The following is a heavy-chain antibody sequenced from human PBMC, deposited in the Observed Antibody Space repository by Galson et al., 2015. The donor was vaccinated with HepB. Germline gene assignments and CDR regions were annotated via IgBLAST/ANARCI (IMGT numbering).Heavy chain of an antibody. Sequence: LRLSCAASGFTFSSYAMSWVRQAPGKGLEWVSAISGSGGSTYYADSVKGRFTISRDNSKNTLYLQMNSLRAEDTAVYYCAKDSERQWLNNWFDPWGQGTLVTVSS. CDR3: AKDSERQWLNNWFDP. J-gene: IGHJ5*02. V-gene: IGHV3-23*01. CDR1: GFTFSSYA. CDR2: ISGSGGST. D-gene: IGHD6-19*01.